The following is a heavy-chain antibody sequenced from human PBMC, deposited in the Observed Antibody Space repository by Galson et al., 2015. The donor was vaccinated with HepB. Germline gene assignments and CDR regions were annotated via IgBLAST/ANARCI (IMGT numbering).Heavy chain of an antibody. CDR3: ARGFAIQGVWGY. CDR2: ITPLFGTE. CDR1: GDDFKNYP. J-gene: IGHJ4*02. D-gene: IGHD3-10*01. Sequence: SVMVSCKAFGDDFKNYPISWVRQAPGQGLEWMGGITPLFGTEDYAQRFQGRLTITADESTNTAYLELRSLRLDDTAVYYCARGFAIQGVWGYWGQGTLVTVSS. V-gene: IGHV1-69*13.